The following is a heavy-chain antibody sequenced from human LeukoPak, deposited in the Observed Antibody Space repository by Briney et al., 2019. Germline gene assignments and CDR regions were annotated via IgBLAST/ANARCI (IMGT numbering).Heavy chain of an antibody. D-gene: IGHD6-13*01. V-gene: IGHV4-39*07. CDR3: AREIYSSSWYRSYYYYYYMDV. CDR1: GGSISSSSYY. Sequence: SETLSLTCTVSGGSISSSSYYWGWIRQPPGKGLEWTGSIYYSGSTYYNPSLKSRVTISVDTSKNQFSLKLSSVTAADTAVYYCAREIYSSSWYRSYYYYYYMDVWGKGTTVTVSS. CDR2: IYYSGST. J-gene: IGHJ6*03.